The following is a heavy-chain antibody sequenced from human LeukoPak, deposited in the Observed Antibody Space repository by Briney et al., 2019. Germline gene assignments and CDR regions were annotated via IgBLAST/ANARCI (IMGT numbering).Heavy chain of an antibody. Sequence: QSGGSLRLSCAASGFTFSSYGMHWVRQAPGKGLEWVANIKQDGSEKYYVDSVKGRFTISRDNAKNSLYLQMNSLRAEDTAVYYCARDKYGYCSSFSCFPFDCWGQGTLVTVSS. CDR1: GFTFSSYG. CDR3: ARDKYGYCSSFSCFPFDC. CDR2: IKQDGSEK. V-gene: IGHV3-7*01. D-gene: IGHD2-2*03. J-gene: IGHJ4*02.